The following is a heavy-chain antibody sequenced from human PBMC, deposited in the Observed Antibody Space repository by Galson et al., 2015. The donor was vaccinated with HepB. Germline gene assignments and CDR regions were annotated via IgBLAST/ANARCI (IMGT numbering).Heavy chain of an antibody. D-gene: IGHD3-22*01. CDR3: ARHDSSGYLYYFDY. J-gene: IGHJ4*02. CDR1: GGSISSYY. Sequence: KPSETLSLTCTVSGGSISSYYWSWIRQPPGKGLEWIGYIYYSGSTNYNPSLKSRVTISVDTSKNQFSLKLSSVTAADTAVYYCARHDSSGYLYYFDYWGQGTLVTVSS. CDR2: IYYSGST. V-gene: IGHV4-59*08.